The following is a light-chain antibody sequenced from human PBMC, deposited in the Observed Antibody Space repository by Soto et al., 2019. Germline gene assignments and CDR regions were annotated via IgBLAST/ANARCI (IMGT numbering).Light chain of an antibody. Sequence: EIVLTQSPFTLALSPGERSNLSCRAGQSVSSSYLAWYQQKPGQAPRPLIYGASSRATGTPDRFSGSGSGTDFTLIISRLEPQDFAVYYCQQYGSSHSITFGQGTRLEIK. CDR2: GAS. V-gene: IGKV3-20*01. CDR3: QQYGSSHSIT. J-gene: IGKJ5*01. CDR1: QSVSSSY.